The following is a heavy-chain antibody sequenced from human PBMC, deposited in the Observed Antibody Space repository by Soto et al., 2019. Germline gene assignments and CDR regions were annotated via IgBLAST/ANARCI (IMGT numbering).Heavy chain of an antibody. V-gene: IGHV3-30*18. D-gene: IGHD3-10*01. Sequence: PGGSLRLSCAASGFTFSTYGLHWVRQAPGEGLEWVALISYDGSNKYYADSVQGRFTISRDNSRNTVYLQMNSLRPEDTAMYHCAKAGWELTLLWDWGQGTLVTVSS. J-gene: IGHJ4*02. CDR2: ISYDGSNK. CDR3: AKAGWELTLLWD. CDR1: GFTFSTYG.